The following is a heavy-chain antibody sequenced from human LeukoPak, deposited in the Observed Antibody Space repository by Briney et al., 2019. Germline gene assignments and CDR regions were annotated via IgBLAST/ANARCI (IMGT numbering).Heavy chain of an antibody. CDR3: ARDKREGYSSSWYDWFDP. V-gene: IGHV4-59*01. CDR2: IYYSGST. Sequence: PSETLSLTCTVSGGSISSYYWSWIRQPSGKGLEWIGYIYYSGSTNYNPSLKSRVTISVDTSKNQFSLKLSSVTAADTAVYYCARDKREGYSSSWYDWFDPWGQGTLVTVSS. CDR1: GGSISSYY. J-gene: IGHJ5*02. D-gene: IGHD6-13*01.